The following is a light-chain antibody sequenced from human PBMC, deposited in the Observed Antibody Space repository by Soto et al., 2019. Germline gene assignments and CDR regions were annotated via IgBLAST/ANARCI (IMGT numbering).Light chain of an antibody. J-gene: IGLJ1*01. CDR2: EVG. CDR1: SSDVGAFNY. Sequence: QSALTQPASVSGSPGQSITISCTGTSSDVGAFNYVSWYLQYPGKAPKLMIYEVGNRPSGVSNRFSGSKSGNTASLTISGLQAEDEADYYCCSYAIGSIYVFGTGTKVTVL. V-gene: IGLV2-14*01. CDR3: CSYAIGSIYV.